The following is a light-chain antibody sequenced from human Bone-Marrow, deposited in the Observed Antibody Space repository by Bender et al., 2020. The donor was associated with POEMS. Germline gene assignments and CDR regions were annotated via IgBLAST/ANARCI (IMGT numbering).Light chain of an antibody. V-gene: IGLV2-14*03. CDR1: SSDVGGYNY. CDR3: SSYTTINTWV. J-gene: IGLJ3*02. Sequence: QSVLTQPPSVSGSPGQSVTISCTGTSSDVGGYNYVSWYQHHPGKAPQLIIYDVSHRPSGVSSRFSGSKSGNTASLTISGLQADDEADYYCSSYTTINTWVFGGGTRLTVL. CDR2: DVS.